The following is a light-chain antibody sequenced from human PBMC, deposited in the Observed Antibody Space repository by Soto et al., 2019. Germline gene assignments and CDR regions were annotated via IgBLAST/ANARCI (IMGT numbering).Light chain of an antibody. CDR3: SSYTTSSTVV. CDR2: EVS. CDR1: SSDVGGYKY. J-gene: IGLJ2*01. V-gene: IGLV2-14*01. Sequence: QSALTQPASVSGSPGQSISISCNGTSSDVGGYKYVSWYQHYPGKAPKLMIYEVSNRPSGVSNRFSGSKSGNTASLTISGLQAEDEADYYCSSYTTSSTVVFGGGTKLTVL.